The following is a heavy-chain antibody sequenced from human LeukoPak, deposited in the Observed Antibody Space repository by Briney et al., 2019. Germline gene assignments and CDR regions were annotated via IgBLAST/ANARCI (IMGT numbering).Heavy chain of an antibody. V-gene: IGHV3-30*02. CDR2: TRYDEYYT. CDR1: GLAFSSYG. CDR3: AKDQLLGYSYGGGVDY. Sequence: GGSLRLSCAASGLAFSSYGMHWVRQAPGKGLDWEAFTRYDEYYTYYADSVKGRFTISRDNSKNTLYLQMNSLRAEDTAVYYCAKDQLLGYSYGGGVDYWGQGALVTVSS. J-gene: IGHJ4*02. D-gene: IGHD5-18*01.